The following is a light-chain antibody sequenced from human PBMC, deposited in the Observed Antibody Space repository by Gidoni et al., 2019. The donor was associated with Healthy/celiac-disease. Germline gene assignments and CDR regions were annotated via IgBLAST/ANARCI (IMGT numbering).Light chain of an antibody. J-gene: IGKJ4*01. V-gene: IGKV3-20*01. CDR1: QSVSSSY. Sequence: EIVLTQSPGTLSLSPGERATLSCRASQSVSSSYLAWYQQKPGKAPRLLIYGASSRATGIPDRFSGSGSGTDFTLTISRLEPEDFAVYYCQQYGSSLLTFXGXTKVEIK. CDR2: GAS. CDR3: QQYGSSLLT.